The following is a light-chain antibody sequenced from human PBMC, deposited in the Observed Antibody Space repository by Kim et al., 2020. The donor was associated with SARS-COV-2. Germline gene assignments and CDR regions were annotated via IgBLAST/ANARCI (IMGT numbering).Light chain of an antibody. CDR3: QQYYSTPPS. Sequence: RDTLNCKSRQTVLYNSNNKNYLAWYQQTTAQAPKLLSYWASIRESGVSDRFSGSGSETDFTLTISSLQAEDVAVYYCQQYYSTPPSFGQATKLEI. V-gene: IGKV4-1*01. J-gene: IGKJ2*03. CDR2: WAS. CDR1: QTVLYNSNNKNY.